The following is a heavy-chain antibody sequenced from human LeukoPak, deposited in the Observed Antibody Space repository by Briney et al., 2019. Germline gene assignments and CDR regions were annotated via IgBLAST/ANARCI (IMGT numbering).Heavy chain of an antibody. CDR2: INHNGSVN. CDR3: ARGGGLDV. Sequence: GGSLRLSCAASGFTFSSYWMNWARQAPGKGLEWVASINHNGSVNYYVDSVKGRFTISRDNAKDSLYLQMSNLRAEDTAVYFCARGGGLDVWGQGATVTVSS. V-gene: IGHV3-7*03. CDR1: GFTFSSYW. J-gene: IGHJ6*02. D-gene: IGHD3-16*01.